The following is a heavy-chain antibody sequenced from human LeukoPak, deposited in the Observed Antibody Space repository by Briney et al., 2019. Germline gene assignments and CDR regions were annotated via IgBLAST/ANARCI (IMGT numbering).Heavy chain of an antibody. Sequence: SETLSLTCTVSGGSISSGDYYWSWIRQPPGKGLEWIGYIYYSGSTYYNPSLKSRVTISVYTSKNQFSLKLSSVTAADTAVYYCARSGYSYGTFDYWGQGTLVTVSS. V-gene: IGHV4-30-4*08. D-gene: IGHD5-18*01. CDR2: IYYSGST. CDR3: ARSGYSYGTFDY. CDR1: GGSISSGDYY. J-gene: IGHJ4*02.